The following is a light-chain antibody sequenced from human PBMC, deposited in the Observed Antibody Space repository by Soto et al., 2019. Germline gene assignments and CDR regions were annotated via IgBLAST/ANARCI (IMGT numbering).Light chain of an antibody. CDR1: QSISSW. Sequence: IKMTQSPSTLSASVGDRVTITCRASQSISSWLAWYQQKPGKAPKLLIYDTSSLKSGVPSRFSGSGSGTEFSLSISSLQPDDFATYYCQQYNSYSRTFGQGTKVDIK. CDR2: DTS. V-gene: IGKV1-5*01. J-gene: IGKJ1*01. CDR3: QQYNSYSRT.